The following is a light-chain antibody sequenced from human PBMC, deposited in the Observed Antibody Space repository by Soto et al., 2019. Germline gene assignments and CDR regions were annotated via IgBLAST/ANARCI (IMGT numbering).Light chain of an antibody. CDR1: QGISNW. V-gene: IGKV1-12*01. Sequence: DIQMTQSPSSVSASVGDRVPITCRASQGISNWLAWYQQKAGQAPKLLIYAASGLHSGVPSRFSGSGSGTDFTLTISSLQPEDFATYFCQQSDSFPHTFGRGTKLEI. J-gene: IGKJ2*01. CDR2: AAS. CDR3: QQSDSFPHT.